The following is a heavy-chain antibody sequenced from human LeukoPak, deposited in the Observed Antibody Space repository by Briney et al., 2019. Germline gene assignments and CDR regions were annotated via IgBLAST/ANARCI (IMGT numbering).Heavy chain of an antibody. V-gene: IGHV3-30*03. D-gene: IGHD3-10*01. CDR3: ATGFSGSGTR. CDR2: ISYDGSNK. CDR1: GFTFSSYW. J-gene: IGHJ4*02. Sequence: GGSLRLSCAASGFTFSSYWMHWVRQAPGKGLEWVAVISYDGSNKYYADSVKGRFTISRDNSKNTLYLQMNSLRAEDTAVYYCATGFSGSGTRWGQGTLVTVSS.